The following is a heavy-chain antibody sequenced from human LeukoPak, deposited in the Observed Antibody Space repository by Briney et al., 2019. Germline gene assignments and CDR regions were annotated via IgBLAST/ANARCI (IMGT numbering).Heavy chain of an antibody. J-gene: IGHJ5*02. V-gene: IGHV1-18*01. Sequence: ASVKVSCTASGYTFTSYGISWVRQAPGQGLECIGWISAYNGKTYYAQKLQGRVTMTTDTSTSTAYMELRSLRSDDTAVYYCARDRGELQNWFDPWGQGTLVTVSS. CDR3: ARDRGELQNWFDP. CDR2: ISAYNGKT. CDR1: GYTFTSYG. D-gene: IGHD1-26*01.